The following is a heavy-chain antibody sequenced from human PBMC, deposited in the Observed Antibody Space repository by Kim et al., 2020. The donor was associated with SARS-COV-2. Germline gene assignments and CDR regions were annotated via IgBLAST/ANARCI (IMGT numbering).Heavy chain of an antibody. Sequence: SETLSLTCTASGGSISSGGYYWSWIRQHPGKGLEWIGYIYYSGSTYYNPSLKSRVTISVDTSKNQFSLKLSSVTAADTAVYYCARDYGGLRPIYYYYGMDVWGQGTTVTVSS. CDR2: IYYSGST. V-gene: IGHV4-31*03. D-gene: IGHD5-12*01. J-gene: IGHJ6*02. CDR3: ARDYGGLRPIYYYYGMDV. CDR1: GGSISSGGYY.